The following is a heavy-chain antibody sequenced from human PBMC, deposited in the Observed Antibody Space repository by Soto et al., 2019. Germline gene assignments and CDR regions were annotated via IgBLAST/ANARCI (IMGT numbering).Heavy chain of an antibody. CDR1: GFTFSSYG. J-gene: IGHJ4*02. V-gene: IGHV3-33*03. CDR2: IWHDGSDK. Sequence: GGSLRLSCAASGFTFSSYGMHWVRQAPGKGLEWVAVIWHDGSDKYYADSVKGRFAISRDNSKNTLYLQMNSLRVEDTAVYYCASGQLDSSGYYYGLDYWGQGTPVTVSS. CDR3: ASGQLDSSGYYYGLDY. D-gene: IGHD3-22*01.